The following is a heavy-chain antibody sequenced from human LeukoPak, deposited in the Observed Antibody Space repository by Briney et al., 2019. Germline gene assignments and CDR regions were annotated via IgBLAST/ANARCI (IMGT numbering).Heavy chain of an antibody. CDR1: GSSISSYY. J-gene: IGHJ3*02. CDR3: ARDRSSGWTGVFDI. D-gene: IGHD6-19*01. V-gene: IGHV4-59*01. Sequence: SETLSLTCNVSGSSISSYYWSWIQQSPGKGLEWIGYIYYSGSTKYNPSLESRVTILIDTSKNHFSLKLSSVTAADTAVYYCARDRSSGWTGVFDIWGRGTMVTGSS. CDR2: IYYSGST.